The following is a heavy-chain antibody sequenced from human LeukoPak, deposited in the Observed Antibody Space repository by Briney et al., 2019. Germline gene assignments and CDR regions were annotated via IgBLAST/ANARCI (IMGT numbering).Heavy chain of an antibody. D-gene: IGHD3-22*01. V-gene: IGHV4-39*01. CDR1: GFTFSSYA. CDR2: IYYSGST. J-gene: IGHJ3*02. CDR3: ARHRSYAYYYDSSGYRGAFDI. Sequence: GSLRLSCAASGFTFSSYAMSWVRQPPGKGLEWIGSIYYSGSTYYNPSLKSRVTISVDTSKNQFSLKLSSVTAADTAVYYCARHRSYAYYYDSSGYRGAFDIWGQGTMVTVSS.